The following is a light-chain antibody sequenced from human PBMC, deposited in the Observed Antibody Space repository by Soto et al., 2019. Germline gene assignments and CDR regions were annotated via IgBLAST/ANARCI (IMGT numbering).Light chain of an antibody. CDR2: GAS. J-gene: IGKJ5*01. CDR1: PRVSSRH. CDR3: QQYGSSPPIT. Sequence: EIGVAQAPGPPVFFSGEKNTLSCRASPRVSSRHLAWYQQKPGQAPRLLIYGASSRATGIPDRFSGSGSVTDFTLTISRLEPEYFAVYYCQQYGSSPPITFGQGTRLEIK. V-gene: IGKV3-20*01.